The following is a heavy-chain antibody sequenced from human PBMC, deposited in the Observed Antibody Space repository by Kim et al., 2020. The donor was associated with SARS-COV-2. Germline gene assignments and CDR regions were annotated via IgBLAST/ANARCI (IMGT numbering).Heavy chain of an antibody. D-gene: IGHD3-10*01. CDR3: ARWASGKGMDV. V-gene: IGHV7-4-1*02. CDR2: LNTNTGNP. Sequence: ASVKVSCKASGYTFTSHTMNWVRQAPGQGLEWMGWLNTNTGNPTYAQGFTGRFVFSLDTSVSTAYLQINSLKAEDTAVYYCARWASGKGMDVWGQGTTVTVSS. J-gene: IGHJ6*02. CDR1: GYTFTSHT.